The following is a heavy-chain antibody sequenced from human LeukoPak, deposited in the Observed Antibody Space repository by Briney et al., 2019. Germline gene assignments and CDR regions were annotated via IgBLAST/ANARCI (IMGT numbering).Heavy chain of an antibody. D-gene: IGHD4-23*01. Sequence: ASVKVSCKVSGYSLTELTMHWVRQAPGQGLEWMGGFDPQSGERVYSQKYQGRLTVTDDTSTDTAKMELSSLRPEDTAMYYCAGMGPSGNYWGQGTLVIVSS. J-gene: IGHJ4*02. CDR2: FDPQSGER. V-gene: IGHV1-24*01. CDR3: AGMGPSGNY. CDR1: GYSLTELT.